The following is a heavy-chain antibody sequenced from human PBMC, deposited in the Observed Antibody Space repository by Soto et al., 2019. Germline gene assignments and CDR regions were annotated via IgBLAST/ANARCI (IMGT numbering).Heavy chain of an antibody. CDR1: GYTFTSYY. CDR2: INPSGGST. J-gene: IGHJ6*02. CDR3: ARREYSSSPIYYYGMDV. V-gene: IGHV1-46*01. Sequence: ASVKVSCKASGYTFTSYYMHWVRQAPGQGLEWMGIINPSGGSTSYAQKFQGRVTMTRDTSTSTVYMELSSLRSEDTAVYYCARREYSSSPIYYYGMDVWGQGTTVTVSS. D-gene: IGHD6-6*01.